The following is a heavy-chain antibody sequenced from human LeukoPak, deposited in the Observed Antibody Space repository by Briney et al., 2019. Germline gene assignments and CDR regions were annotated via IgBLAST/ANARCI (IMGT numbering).Heavy chain of an antibody. CDR3: ATSRTFDY. D-gene: IGHD2-2*01. J-gene: IGHJ4*02. V-gene: IGHV3-74*01. Sequence: SLRLSXXASGFIFSSYWMHWVRQAPGKGLVWVSHINNDGSSTNYADSVKGRFTISRDNAKNTLYLQMNSLGAEDTAIYYCATSRTFDYWGQGTLVTVSS. CDR1: GFIFSSYW. CDR2: INNDGSST.